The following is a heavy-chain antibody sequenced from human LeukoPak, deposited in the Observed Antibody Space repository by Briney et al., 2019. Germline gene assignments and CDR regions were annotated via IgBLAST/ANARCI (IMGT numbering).Heavy chain of an antibody. CDR3: AGLGIAAAGKDY. J-gene: IGHJ4*02. Sequence: SETLSLTCTVSVGSISSYYWSWIRQPAGKGLEWIGRIYTSGSTNYNPSLKSRVTISVDTSKSQFSLKLSSVTAADTAVYYCAGLGIAAAGKDYWGQGTLVTVSS. CDR2: IYTSGST. V-gene: IGHV4-4*07. CDR1: VGSISSYY. D-gene: IGHD6-13*01.